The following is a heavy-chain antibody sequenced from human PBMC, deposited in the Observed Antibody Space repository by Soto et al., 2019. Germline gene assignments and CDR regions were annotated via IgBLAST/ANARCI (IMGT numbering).Heavy chain of an antibody. CDR2: IYYSGST. CDR1: GGSISSYY. Sequence: SETLSLTCTVSGGSISSYYWSWIRQPPGKGLEWIGYIYYSGSTNYNPSLKSRVTISVDTSKNQFSLKLSSVTAADTAVYYCARLTKGEAIGYCTNGVCRGGGYYYYYMDVWGNGTTVTVSS. V-gene: IGHV4-59*08. CDR3: ARLTKGEAIGYCTNGVCRGGGYYYYYMDV. D-gene: IGHD2-8*01. J-gene: IGHJ6*03.